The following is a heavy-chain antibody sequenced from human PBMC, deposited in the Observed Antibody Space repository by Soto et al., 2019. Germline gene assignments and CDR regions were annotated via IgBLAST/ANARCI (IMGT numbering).Heavy chain of an antibody. J-gene: IGHJ6*02. V-gene: IGHV1-18*01. Sequence: GASVKVSCKTSGYTFTRNGISWVRQAPGQGLEWMGWISPNSGNTRYAQKLQDRVIMTTDTSTSTAYMELRSLRSDDTAVYYCVKDRDSNSWPSRDVWGPGTTVTVYS. D-gene: IGHD3-22*01. CDR2: ISPNSGNT. CDR1: GYTFTRNG. CDR3: VKDRDSNSWPSRDV.